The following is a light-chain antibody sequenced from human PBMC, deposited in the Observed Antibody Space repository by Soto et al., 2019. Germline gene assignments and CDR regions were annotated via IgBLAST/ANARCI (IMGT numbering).Light chain of an antibody. CDR3: QQTYSAPRT. CDR2: AAS. V-gene: IGKV1-39*01. Sequence: DIQMTQSPSSLSASVGDRVTIICRSSQSIISYLNWYQQKAGKAPQLLIYAASTLQSGVPARFSGGGSGTDFTLTISSLQPEDSAIYYCQQTYSAPRTFGQGTKLEIK. J-gene: IGKJ2*02. CDR1: QSIISY.